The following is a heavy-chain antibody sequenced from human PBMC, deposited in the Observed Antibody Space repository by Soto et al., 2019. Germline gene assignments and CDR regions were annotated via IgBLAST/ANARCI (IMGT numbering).Heavy chain of an antibody. CDR1: GGSISSYY. J-gene: IGHJ6*02. CDR3: ARVSGDYYGSGSYYNHYHYYGMDV. V-gene: IGHV4-59*01. Sequence: PSETLSLTCTVSGGSISSYYWSWIRQPPGKGLEWIGYIYYSGSTNYNPSLKSRVTISVDTSKNQFSLKLSSVTAADTAVYYCARVSGDYYGSGSYYNHYHYYGMDVWGQGTTVTVSS. CDR2: IYYSGST. D-gene: IGHD3-10*01.